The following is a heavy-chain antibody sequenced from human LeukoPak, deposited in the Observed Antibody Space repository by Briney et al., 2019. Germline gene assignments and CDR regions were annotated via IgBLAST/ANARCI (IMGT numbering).Heavy chain of an antibody. CDR2: IWYDGSNK. CDR1: GITFSSYG. V-gene: IGHV3-30*02. J-gene: IGHJ4*02. D-gene: IGHD1-26*01. Sequence: GGSLRLSCAASGITFSSYGMHWARQAPGKGLEWVAVIWYDGSNKYYADSVKGRFTISRDNSKNTLYLQMNSLRAEDTAVCYCYKDLCVGATLNYFDYWGQGTLVTVSS. CDR3: YKDLCVGATLNYFDY.